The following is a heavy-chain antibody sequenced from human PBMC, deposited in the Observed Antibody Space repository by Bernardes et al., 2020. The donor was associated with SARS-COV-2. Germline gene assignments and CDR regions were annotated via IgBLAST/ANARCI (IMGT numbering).Heavy chain of an antibody. J-gene: IGHJ4*02. Sequence: GGSLRLCCAASGFTFSSYEMNWVRQAPGMGLEWVSYIDSSGSTIYYADSVKGRFTISRDNAKNSLYLQMNSLRAEDTAVFYCAVGAGGNYWGQGTLVTVSS. D-gene: IGHD2-8*02. CDR1: GFTFSSYE. V-gene: IGHV3-48*03. CDR3: AVGAGGNY. CDR2: IDSSGSTI.